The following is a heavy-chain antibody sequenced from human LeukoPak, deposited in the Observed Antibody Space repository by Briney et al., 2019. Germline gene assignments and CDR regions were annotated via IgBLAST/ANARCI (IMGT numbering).Heavy chain of an antibody. V-gene: IGHV3-23*01. J-gene: IGHJ4*02. CDR1: GFTFSSCA. D-gene: IGHD6-13*01. Sequence: GRSLRLSCAASGFTFSSCAMHWVRQAPGKGLEWVSAISGSGGSTYYADSVKGRFTISRDNSKNTLYLQMNSLRAEDTAVYYCAKDREQQLGQGVFDYWGQGTLVTVSS. CDR2: ISGSGGST. CDR3: AKDREQQLGQGVFDY.